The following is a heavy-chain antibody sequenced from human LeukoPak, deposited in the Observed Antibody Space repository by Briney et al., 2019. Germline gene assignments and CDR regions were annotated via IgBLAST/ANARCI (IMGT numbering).Heavy chain of an antibody. Sequence: GGSLRLSCAASGFTFSSYGMHWVRQAPGKGLEWVAVISYDGSNKYSADSVKGRFTISRDNSKNTLYLQMNSLRAEDTAVYYCARDRTIPWDFDYWGQGTLVTVSS. J-gene: IGHJ4*02. CDR2: ISYDGSNK. CDR1: GFTFSSYG. D-gene: IGHD1-1*01. CDR3: ARDRTIPWDFDY. V-gene: IGHV3-30*03.